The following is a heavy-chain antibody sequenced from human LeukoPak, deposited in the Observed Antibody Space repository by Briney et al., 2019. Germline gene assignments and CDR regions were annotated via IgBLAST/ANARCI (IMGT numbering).Heavy chain of an antibody. CDR2: IKQDGSEK. D-gene: IGHD6-19*01. V-gene: IGHV3-7*01. CDR3: ASSSGWYGYYYGMDV. J-gene: IGHJ6*02. Sequence: GGSLRPSCAASGITFSSYWMAWGRQAPGKGLGGGANIKQDGSEKYYVNSVKGRFTISRDNAKNSLYLQMNSLRDEDTAVYYCASSSGWYGYYYGMDVWGQGTTVTVSS. CDR1: GITFSSYW.